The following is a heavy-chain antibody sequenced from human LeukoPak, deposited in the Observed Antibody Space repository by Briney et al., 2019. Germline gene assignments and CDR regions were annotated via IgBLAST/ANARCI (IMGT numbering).Heavy chain of an antibody. V-gene: IGHV3-23*01. D-gene: IGHD6-13*01. Sequence: GGSLRLSCAASGFTFSSYAMSWVRRAPGKGLEWVSAISGSGGSTYYADSVKGRFTISRDNSKNTLYLQMNSRRAEDTAVYYCAKVVGAAAGTKGIGYYFDYWGQGTLVTVSS. CDR1: GFTFSSYA. CDR3: AKVVGAAAGTKGIGYYFDY. J-gene: IGHJ4*02. CDR2: ISGSGGST.